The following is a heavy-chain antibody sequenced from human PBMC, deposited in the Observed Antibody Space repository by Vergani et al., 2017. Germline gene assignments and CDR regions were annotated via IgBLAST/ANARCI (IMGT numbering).Heavy chain of an antibody. J-gene: IGHJ6*02. CDR1: GFTFSDYY. D-gene: IGHD3-16*02. Sequence: QVQLVESGGGLVKPGGSLRLSCAASGFTFSDYYMSWIRQAPGKGLEWVSYISSSSSYTNYADSVKGRFTISRDNAKNSLYLQMNSLRAEDTAVYYCARRHRDYVWGSYRPGGDGMDVWGPGTTVTVTS. CDR3: ARRHRDYVWGSYRPGGDGMDV. CDR2: ISSSSSYT. V-gene: IGHV3-11*06.